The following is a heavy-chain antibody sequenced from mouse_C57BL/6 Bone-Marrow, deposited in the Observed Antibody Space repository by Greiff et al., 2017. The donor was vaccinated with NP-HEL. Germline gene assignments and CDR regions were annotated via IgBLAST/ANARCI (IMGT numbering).Heavy chain of an antibody. CDR3: ATLYYGSSYVGYYFDY. V-gene: IGHV14-2*01. CDR1: GFNIKDYY. J-gene: IGHJ2*01. D-gene: IGHD1-1*01. Sequence: VQLQQSGAELVKPGASVKLSCTASGFNIKDYYMHWVKQRTEQGLEWIGRIDPEDGETKYAPKFQGKATITADTSSNTAYLQLSSLTSEDTAVYYCATLYYGSSYVGYYFDYWGQGTTLTVSS. CDR2: IDPEDGET.